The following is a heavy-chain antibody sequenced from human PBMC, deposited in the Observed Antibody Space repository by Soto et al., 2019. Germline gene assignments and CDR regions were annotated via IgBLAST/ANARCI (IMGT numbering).Heavy chain of an antibody. D-gene: IGHD2-8*02. CDR3: ERGTGSEGNNWFDP. CDR1: GASISSGVYY. Sequence: TLSLTCTVSGASISSGVYYWSWIRQHPGKGLEWIGYIYYSGSTDYNPSLKRRVTISVDTSKNQFSLKLSSVTAADPAVYCSERGTGSEGNNWFDPWGQGTLVPVSS. V-gene: IGHV4-31*03. J-gene: IGHJ5*02. CDR2: IYYSGST.